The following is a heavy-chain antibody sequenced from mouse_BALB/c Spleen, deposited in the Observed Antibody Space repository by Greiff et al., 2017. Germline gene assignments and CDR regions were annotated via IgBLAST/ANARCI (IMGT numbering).Heavy chain of an antibody. V-gene: IGHV5-6-3*01. D-gene: IGHD1-1*01. J-gene: IGHJ4*01. Sequence: EVQVVESGGGLVQPGGSLKLSCAASGFTFSSYGMSWVRQTPDKRLELVATINSNGGSTYYPDSVKGRFTISRDNAKNTLYLQMSSLKSEDTAMYYCARVPHYYGSSYDAMDYWGQGTSVTVSS. CDR2: INSNGGST. CDR3: ARVPHYYGSSYDAMDY. CDR1: GFTFSSYG.